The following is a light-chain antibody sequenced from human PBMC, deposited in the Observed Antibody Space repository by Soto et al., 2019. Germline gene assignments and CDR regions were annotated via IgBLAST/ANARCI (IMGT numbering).Light chain of an antibody. J-gene: IGKJ3*01. Sequence: DIVMTQSPLSLPVTPGEPASISCRSSQSLLHSNGYNYLDWYLQKPVQSPQLLIYLGSNRASGGPDRFSGSRSGTDFTLKISRVEAEDVGVYYCMQPLQTQFTFGPGTKVDIK. V-gene: IGKV2-28*01. CDR3: MQPLQTQFT. CDR2: LGS. CDR1: QSLLHSNGYNY.